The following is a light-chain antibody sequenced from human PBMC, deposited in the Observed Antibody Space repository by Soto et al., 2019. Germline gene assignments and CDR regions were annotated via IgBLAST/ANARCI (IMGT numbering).Light chain of an antibody. CDR2: YDD. Sequence: SVLTQPPSVSEAPRQRVTISCSGSSSNIGNNAVNWYQQLPGKAPKLLIYYDDLLPSGVSDRFSGSKSGTSASLAISGLQSEDEAEYYCAAWDDSMNGYVFGTGPKVTV. CDR3: AAWDDSMNGYV. CDR1: SSNIGNNA. V-gene: IGLV1-36*01. J-gene: IGLJ1*01.